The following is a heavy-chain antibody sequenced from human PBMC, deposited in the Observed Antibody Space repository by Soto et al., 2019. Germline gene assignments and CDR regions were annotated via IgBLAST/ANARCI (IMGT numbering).Heavy chain of an antibody. CDR3: AKEARGAIAVAGRGGRYFDY. Sequence: PGGSLRLSCAASGFTFSSYAMSWVRQAPGKGLEWVSPISGSGGSTYYADSVKGRFTISRDNSKNTLYLQMNSLRAEDTAVYYCAKEARGAIAVAGRGGRYFDYWGQGTLVTVSS. J-gene: IGHJ4*02. CDR2: ISGSGGST. CDR1: GFTFSSYA. V-gene: IGHV3-23*01. D-gene: IGHD6-19*01.